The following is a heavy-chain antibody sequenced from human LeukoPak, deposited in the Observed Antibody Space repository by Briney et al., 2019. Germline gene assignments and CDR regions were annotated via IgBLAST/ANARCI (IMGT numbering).Heavy chain of an antibody. D-gene: IGHD2/OR15-2a*01. CDR3: AKALLSQRYYFDY. V-gene: IGHV3-23*01. CDR2: ISGSGGST. Sequence: GGSLRLSCAASGFTFSSYEMNWVRQAPGKGLEWVSAISGSGGSTYYADSVKGRFTIARDNSKNTLYLQMNSLRAEETAVYYWAKALLSQRYYFDYWGQGTLVTVSS. J-gene: IGHJ4*02. CDR1: GFTFSSYE.